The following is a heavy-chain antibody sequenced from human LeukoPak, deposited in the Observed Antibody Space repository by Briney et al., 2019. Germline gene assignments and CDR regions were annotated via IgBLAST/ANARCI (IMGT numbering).Heavy chain of an antibody. D-gene: IGHD2-2*01. CDR3: ARRRHCSSTSCGGYSPPGSYYYYYMDV. V-gene: IGHV4-31*03. CDR2: IYYSGST. CDR1: GGSISSGGYY. J-gene: IGHJ6*03. Sequence: SQTLSLTCTVSGGSISSGGYYWSWIRQHPGKGLEWIGYIYYSGSTYYNPSLKSRVTISVDTSKNQFSLKLSSVTAADTAVYYCARRRHCSSTSCGGYSPPGSYYYYYMDVWGKGTTVTVSS.